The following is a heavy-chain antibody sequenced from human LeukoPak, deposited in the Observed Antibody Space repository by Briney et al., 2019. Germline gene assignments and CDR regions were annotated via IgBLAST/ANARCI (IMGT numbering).Heavy chain of an antibody. CDR1: GYSISSGYY. Sequence: SETLSLTCTVSGYSISSGYYWGWIRQPPGKGLEWIGSIYHSGSTYYNPSLKSRVTISVDTSKNQFSLKLSSVTAADTAVYYCARERWELLRRWGNYFDYWGQGTLVTVSS. CDR2: IYHSGST. D-gene: IGHD1-26*01. V-gene: IGHV4-38-2*02. CDR3: ARERWELLRRWGNYFDY. J-gene: IGHJ4*02.